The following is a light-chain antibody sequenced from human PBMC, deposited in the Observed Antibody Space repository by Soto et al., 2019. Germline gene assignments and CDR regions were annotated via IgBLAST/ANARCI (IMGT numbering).Light chain of an antibody. V-gene: IGKV3-11*01. CDR3: QQYNNWPVWT. J-gene: IGKJ1*01. CDR2: DAS. CDR1: QSVSSY. Sequence: EIVLTQSPATLSLSPGERATLSCRASQSVSSYLAWYQQKPGQAPRLLIYDASNRATGIPARFSGSGSGTDFTLTISSLEPEDFAVYYCQQYNNWPVWTFGQGTKVEIK.